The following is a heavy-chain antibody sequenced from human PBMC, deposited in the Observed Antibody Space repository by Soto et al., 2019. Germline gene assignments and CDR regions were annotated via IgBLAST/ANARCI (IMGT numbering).Heavy chain of an antibody. CDR3: ARRKTSIFVFDY. J-gene: IGHJ4*02. V-gene: IGHV5-51*01. CDR1: GYNFAPYW. CDR2: IYPGDSDT. Sequence: GECLKISCKASGYNFAPYWIGWVRQMPGKALEWMGIIYPGDSDTTYSPSFQGQVTMSVDRSISTAYLQWSSLKASDTAVYYCARRKTSIFVFDYWSQVTPVPVSS.